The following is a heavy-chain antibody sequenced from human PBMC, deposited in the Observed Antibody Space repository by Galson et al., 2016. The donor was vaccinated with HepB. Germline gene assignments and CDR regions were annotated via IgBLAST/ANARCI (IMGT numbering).Heavy chain of an antibody. CDR1: GASINSSNW. CDR3: ARASVVPGARMVFDS. Sequence: SETLSLTCAVSGASINSSNWWTWVRQAPGKGLEWIGEIYHTGTSNNNPSLLSRFTMSIDNSRNRFSLNFNSVTAADTAVYYCARASVVPGARMVFDSWGQGILVTVSS. V-gene: IGHV4-4*02. D-gene: IGHD2-2*01. J-gene: IGHJ5*01. CDR2: IYHTGTS.